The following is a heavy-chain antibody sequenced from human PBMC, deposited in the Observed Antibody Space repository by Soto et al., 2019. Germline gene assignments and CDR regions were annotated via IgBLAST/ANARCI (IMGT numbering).Heavy chain of an antibody. CDR3: ASIASTGTPHREF. CDR1: GGSLGSSSYY. J-gene: IGHJ1*01. Sequence: SETLSLTCTVSGGSLGSSSYYWGWIRQSPGKGLEWIGNIYYSGNTFYNPSLKSRVTISVDTSKNQFYLHLSSVTAADTAIFYCASIASTGTPHREFWCQGTLVT. V-gene: IGHV4-39*01. D-gene: IGHD1-1*01. CDR2: IYYSGNT.